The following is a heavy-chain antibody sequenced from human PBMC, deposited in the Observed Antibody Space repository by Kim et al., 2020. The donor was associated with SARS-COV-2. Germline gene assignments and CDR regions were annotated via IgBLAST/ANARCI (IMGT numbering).Heavy chain of an antibody. D-gene: IGHD3-10*01. V-gene: IGHV3-73*01. CDR1: GFTFSGSA. Sequence: GGSLRLSCAASGFTFSGSAMHWVRQASGKGLEWVGRIRSKANNYATAYAASGKGKFTISSDDSKNAAYLHMNSLKTEDTAVYYCTRVPGSTLAGGDAYDIWGQGTLVTVSS. J-gene: IGHJ3*02. CDR3: TRVPGSTLAGGDAYDI. CDR2: IRSKANNYAT.